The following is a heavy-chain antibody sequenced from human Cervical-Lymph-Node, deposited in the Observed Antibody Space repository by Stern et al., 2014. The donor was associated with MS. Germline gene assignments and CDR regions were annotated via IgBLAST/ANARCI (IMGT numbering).Heavy chain of an antibody. J-gene: IGHJ2*01. D-gene: IGHD4-11*01. CDR2: VYYSGIT. Sequence: QVQLQESGPGLVKPSETLSLTCTVSGGSITNRDYWGWIRQSPGKGLEWIGSVYYSGITYYRPSLKSRSTISIDTSRNQFFLNFIFVTATDTAVYFCARGVTAVTNYVPNWCFDLWGRGTLVTVSS. CDR3: ARGVTAVTNYVPNWCFDL. V-gene: IGHV4-39*02. CDR1: GGSITNRDY.